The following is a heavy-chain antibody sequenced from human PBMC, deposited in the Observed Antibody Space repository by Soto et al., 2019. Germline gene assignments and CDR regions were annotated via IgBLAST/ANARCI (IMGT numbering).Heavy chain of an antibody. V-gene: IGHV3-74*03. J-gene: IGHJ4*02. CDR1: GFTFTDYW. D-gene: IGHD3-16*01. CDR2: IHSDGSTT. CDR3: ARGGVGSFDY. Sequence: LILSCAASGFTFTDYWIHWVRQSPGKGLVWVSHIHSDGSTTTYADSVKGRFTISRDNARNTVSLQMNGLRVEDTAVYYCARGGVGSFDYWGQGALVTVSS.